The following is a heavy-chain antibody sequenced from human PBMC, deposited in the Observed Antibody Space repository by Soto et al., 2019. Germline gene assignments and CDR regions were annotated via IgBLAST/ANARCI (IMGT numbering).Heavy chain of an antibody. CDR2: ISAYNGNT. CDR1: GYTFTSYG. V-gene: IGHV1-18*04. CDR3: ARDYDFWSGPDDYYHYGMDV. Sequence: GASVKVSCKASGYTFTSYGISWVRQAPGQGLEWMGWISAYNGNTNYAQKLQGRVTMTTDTSTSTAYMELRSLRSDDTAVYYCARDYDFWSGPDDYYHYGMDVWGQATTVTVSS. D-gene: IGHD3-3*01. J-gene: IGHJ6*02.